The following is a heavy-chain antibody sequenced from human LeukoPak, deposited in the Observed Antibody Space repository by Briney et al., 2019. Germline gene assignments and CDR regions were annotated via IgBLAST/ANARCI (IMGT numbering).Heavy chain of an antibody. J-gene: IGHJ1*01. CDR1: GFTFSSYA. D-gene: IGHD2-15*01. CDR2: ISGSGGST. Sequence: GGSLRLSCAASGFTFSSYAMSWVRQAPGKGLEWVSAISGSGGSTYYADSVKGRFTISRDNSKNTLYLQMNSLRAEDTAVYYCARARYCSGGSCYLYFQHWGQGTLVTVSS. V-gene: IGHV3-23*01. CDR3: ARARYCSGGSCYLYFQH.